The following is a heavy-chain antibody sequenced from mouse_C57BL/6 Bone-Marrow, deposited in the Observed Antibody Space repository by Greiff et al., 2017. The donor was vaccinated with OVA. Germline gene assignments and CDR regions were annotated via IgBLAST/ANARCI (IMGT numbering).Heavy chain of an antibody. V-gene: IGHV5-17*01. CDR2: ISSGSSTI. D-gene: IGHD1-1*01. J-gene: IGHJ3*01. CDR3: ARPYYYCSAWFAY. CDR1: GFTFSDYG. Sequence: EVQRVESGGGLVKPGGSLKLSCAASGFTFSDYGMHWVHQAPEKGLEWVAYISSGSSTIYYADTGKGRFTISRDNAKNTLCLQMTSLRSEDTAMYYCARPYYYCSAWFAYCGQGTLVTVSA.